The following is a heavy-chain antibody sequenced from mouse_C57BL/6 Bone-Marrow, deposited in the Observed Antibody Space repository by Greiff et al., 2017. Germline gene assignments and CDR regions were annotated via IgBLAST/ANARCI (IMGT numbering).Heavy chain of an antibody. J-gene: IGHJ3*01. Sequence: EVQRVESGGDLVKPGGSLKLSCAASGFTFSSYGMSWVRQTPDKRLEWVATISSGGSYTYYPDSVKGRFTISRDNAKSTLYLQMSSLKSEDTAMYYCARRFAYWGQGTLVTVSA. V-gene: IGHV5-6*01. CDR1: GFTFSSYG. CDR3: ARRFAY. CDR2: ISSGGSYT.